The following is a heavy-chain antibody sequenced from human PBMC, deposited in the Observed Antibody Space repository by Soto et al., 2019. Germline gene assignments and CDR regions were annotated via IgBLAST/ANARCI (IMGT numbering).Heavy chain of an antibody. CDR3: AKGRYDFWSGYRRGRQYYFDY. D-gene: IGHD3-3*01. Sequence: EVQLLESGGGLVQPGGSLRLSCAASGFTFSSYAMSWVRQAPGKGLEWVSAISGSGGSTYYADSVKGRFTISRDNSKNTLYLQMNSLRAEDTAVYYCAKGRYDFWSGYRRGRQYYFDYWGQGTLVTVSS. J-gene: IGHJ4*02. CDR1: GFTFSSYA. V-gene: IGHV3-23*01. CDR2: ISGSGGST.